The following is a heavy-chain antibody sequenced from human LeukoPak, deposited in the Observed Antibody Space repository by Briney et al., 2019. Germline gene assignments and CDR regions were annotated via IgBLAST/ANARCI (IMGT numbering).Heavy chain of an antibody. D-gene: IGHD5-18*01. J-gene: IGHJ4*02. V-gene: IGHV3-23*01. CDR1: GFTFSSYA. CDR2: ISGSGGST. CDR3: AKDFTPTWIQLWCPFDY. Sequence: RGSLRLSCAASGFTFSSYAMSWVRQAPGKGLEWVSAISGSGGSTYYADSVKGRFTISRDNSKNTLYLQMNSLRAEDTAVYYCAKDFTPTWIQLWCPFDYWGQGTLVTVSS.